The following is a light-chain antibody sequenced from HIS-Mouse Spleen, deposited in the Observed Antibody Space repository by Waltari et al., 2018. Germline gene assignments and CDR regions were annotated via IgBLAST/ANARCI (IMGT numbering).Light chain of an antibody. CDR3: YSTDSSGNHRV. CDR1: ALPKKY. CDR2: EDS. Sequence: SYELTQPPSVSVSPGQTARITCSGDALPKKYAYWYQRKSGQATVLVIYEDSKRHSGFRGRCPGSSAGTMATLTISGAQVEDEADYYCYSTDSSGNHRVFGGGTKLTVL. V-gene: IGLV3-10*01. J-gene: IGLJ2*01.